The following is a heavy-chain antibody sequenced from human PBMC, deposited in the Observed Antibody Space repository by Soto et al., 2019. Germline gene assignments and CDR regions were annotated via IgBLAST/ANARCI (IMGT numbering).Heavy chain of an antibody. V-gene: IGHV3-23*01. CDR2: ISGSGGST. D-gene: IGHD3-10*01. CDR3: AKRRLLWFGELLDY. Sequence: EVQLLESGGGLVQPGGSLRLSCAASGFTFSSYAMSWVRQAPGKGLEWVSAISGSGGSTYYADSVKGRFTISRDNSKNTLYLQMISLRAEDTAVYYCAKRRLLWFGELLDYWGQGTLVTVSS. CDR1: GFTFSSYA. J-gene: IGHJ4*02.